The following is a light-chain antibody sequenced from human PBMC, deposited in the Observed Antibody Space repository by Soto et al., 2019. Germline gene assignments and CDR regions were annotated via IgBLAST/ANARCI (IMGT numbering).Light chain of an antibody. CDR3: ATWDDSRNKH. J-gene: IGLJ1*01. CDR1: SSSIGSNT. Sequence: QSVLTQPPSASGTPGQRVIISCSGSSSSIGSNTVNWYQQLPGMAPKLLIYNNNQRPSGVPDRFSDSKSGTSASLAISGLQSADEADYYCATWDDSRNKHFGPGTKVTVL. V-gene: IGLV1-44*01. CDR2: NNN.